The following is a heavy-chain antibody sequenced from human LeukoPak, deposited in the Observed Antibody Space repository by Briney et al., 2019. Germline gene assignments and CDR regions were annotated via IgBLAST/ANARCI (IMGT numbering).Heavy chain of an antibody. CDR1: GYTISTGYY. CDR2: IYHGGST. V-gene: IGHV4-38-2*02. J-gene: IGHJ4*02. Sequence: SETLSLTCTVSGYTISTGYYWGWIRQPPGKGLEWIGSIYHGGSTYYNPSLRSRVIVSVDTSKNHFSLKMSSVTAADTAVYYCARDLASCAGDCYSDGFDYWGQGTLITVSS. CDR3: ARDLASCAGDCYSDGFDY. D-gene: IGHD2-21*02.